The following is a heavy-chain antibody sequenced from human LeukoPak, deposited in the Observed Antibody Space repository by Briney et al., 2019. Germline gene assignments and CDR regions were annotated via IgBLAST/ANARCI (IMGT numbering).Heavy chain of an antibody. D-gene: IGHD2/OR15-2a*01. CDR3: ARVSGIMYYFDY. CDR2: INPNSGGT. CDR1: GYTFTGYY. J-gene: IGHJ4*02. V-gene: IGHV1-2*02. Sequence: ASVKVSCKASGYTFTGYYMHWVRQAPGQGLEWMGWINPNSGGTNYAQKFQGRVTMTRGTSISTAYMELSRLRSDDTAVYYCARVSGIMYYFDYWGQGTLVTVSS.